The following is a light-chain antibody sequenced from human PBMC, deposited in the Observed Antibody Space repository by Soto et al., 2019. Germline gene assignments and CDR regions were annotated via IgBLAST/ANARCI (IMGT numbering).Light chain of an antibody. CDR3: QQYNSYSRT. Sequence: IQLTPSPSSLSASVGDRVTITCRASQGVRSYLAWFQQRPGKAPKLLIFGASTLQNGVPARFSGGGFGTEFTLTISSLQPDDFATYYCQQYNSYSRTFGQGTKVDI. V-gene: IGKV1-9*01. CDR2: GAS. CDR1: QGVRSY. J-gene: IGKJ1*01.